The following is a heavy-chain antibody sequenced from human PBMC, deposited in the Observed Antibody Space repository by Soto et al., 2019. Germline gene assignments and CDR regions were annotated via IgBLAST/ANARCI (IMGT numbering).Heavy chain of an antibody. V-gene: IGHV3-30-3*01. Sequence: QVQLVESGGGVVQPGKSLRLSCAAYRFTFSSYAMDWVRQAPGKGLEWVAVISHDGSEKYYGDSVKGRFTISRDNPKNTVYLQMNSLRPEDTAVYYCARAGAYFYHYYYAMDVWGQGTVVTVSS. CDR3: ARAGAYFYHYYYAMDV. CDR1: RFTFSSYA. CDR2: ISHDGSEK. J-gene: IGHJ6*02. D-gene: IGHD1-26*01.